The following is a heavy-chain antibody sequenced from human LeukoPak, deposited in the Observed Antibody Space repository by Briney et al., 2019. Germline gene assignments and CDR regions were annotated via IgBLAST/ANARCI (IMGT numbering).Heavy chain of an antibody. CDR2: ISAYNGNT. V-gene: IGHV1-18*01. D-gene: IGHD3-3*01. CDR1: GYTFTSYG. J-gene: IGHJ4*02. CDR3: ARDNGLGYDFWSTSYALDY. Sequence: ASVKVSCKASGYTFTSYGISWVRQAPGQGLEWMGWISAYNGNTNYAQKLQGRVTMTTDTSTSTAYMELRSLRSDDTAVYYCARDNGLGYDFWSTSYALDYWGQGTLVTVSS.